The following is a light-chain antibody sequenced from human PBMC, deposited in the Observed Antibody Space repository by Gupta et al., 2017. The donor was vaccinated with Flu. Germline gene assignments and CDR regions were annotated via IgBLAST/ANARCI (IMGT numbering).Light chain of an antibody. Sequence: GEGATLSCRASQTISSSYLAWYQQKPGQAPRLLIYGASSRATGVPDRFSGSGSGTDFTLTISRLEPGDFAVYYCQQYGSSPPWTFGQGTKV. V-gene: IGKV3-20*01. J-gene: IGKJ1*01. CDR2: GAS. CDR1: QTISSSY. CDR3: QQYGSSPPWT.